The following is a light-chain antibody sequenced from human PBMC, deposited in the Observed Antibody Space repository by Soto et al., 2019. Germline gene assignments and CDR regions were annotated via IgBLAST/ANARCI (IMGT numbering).Light chain of an antibody. V-gene: IGLV1-40*01. J-gene: IGLJ2*01. CDR3: QSYDSRLSGSV. CDR2: GNS. Sequence: QSVLTQPPSVSGAPGQRVTISCTGSSSNIGAGYDVHWYQQLPGTAPKLLIYGNSKRPSGVPDRFSGSKSGTSASLAITGLQAEDEADYSCQSYDSRLSGSVFGGGTQLTVL. CDR1: SSNIGAGYD.